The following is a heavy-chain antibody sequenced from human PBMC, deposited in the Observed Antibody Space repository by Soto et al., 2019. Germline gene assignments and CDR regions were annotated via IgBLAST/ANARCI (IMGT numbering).Heavy chain of an antibody. CDR1: GYSFTNYC. Sequence: PGESLKISCKGSGYSFTNYCINWVRQMPGKGLEWMGKIDPSDSYTNYSPSFQGQVTISADKSISTAYLQWSSLKASDTAMYYCARMVGATTPYYYYGMDVWGQGTTVTVSS. D-gene: IGHD1-26*01. CDR2: IDPSDSYT. V-gene: IGHV5-10-1*04. J-gene: IGHJ6*02. CDR3: ARMVGATTPYYYYGMDV.